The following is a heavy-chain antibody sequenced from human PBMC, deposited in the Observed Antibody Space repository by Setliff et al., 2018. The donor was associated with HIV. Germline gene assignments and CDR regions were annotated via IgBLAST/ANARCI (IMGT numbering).Heavy chain of an antibody. J-gene: IGHJ4*02. CDR2: ISSSSSTI. CDR3: ATAPGYYDSSPFDW. Sequence: PGGSLRLSCTASGFTFGDYAMHWVRQAPGKGLEWVSYISSSSSTIYYADSVKGRFTISRDNAKNSLYLQMNSLKTEDTAVYYCATAPGYYDSSPFDWWGPGTLVTVSS. CDR1: GFTFGDYA. V-gene: IGHV3-48*01. D-gene: IGHD3-22*01.